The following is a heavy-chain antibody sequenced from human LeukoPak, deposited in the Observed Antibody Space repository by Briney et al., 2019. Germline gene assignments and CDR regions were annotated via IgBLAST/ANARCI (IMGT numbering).Heavy chain of an antibody. J-gene: IGHJ4*02. D-gene: IGHD5-12*01. CDR3: AKDKARRGYSGYDYVDY. CDR1: GFTFSSYG. CDR2: IRYDGSNK. V-gene: IGHV3-30*02. Sequence: GGSLRLSCAASGFTFSSYGMHWVRQAPGKGLEWVAFIRYDGSNKYYADSVKGRFTISRDNSKNTLYLQMNSLRVEDTAVYYCAKDKARRGYSGYDYVDYWGQGTLVTVSS.